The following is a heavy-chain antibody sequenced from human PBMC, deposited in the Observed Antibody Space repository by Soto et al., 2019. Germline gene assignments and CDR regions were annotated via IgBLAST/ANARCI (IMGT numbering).Heavy chain of an antibody. CDR3: ARAAGNWFDP. D-gene: IGHD6-13*01. V-gene: IGHV5-10-1*01. CDR1: GYIFTSYW. Sequence: GESLKISCKGSGYIFTSYWISWVRQMPGKGLEWMGRIDPSDSYTNYSPSFQGHVTISADKSISTAYLQWSSLKAPDTAMYYCARAAGNWFDPWGQGTLVTVSS. J-gene: IGHJ5*02. CDR2: IDPSDSYT.